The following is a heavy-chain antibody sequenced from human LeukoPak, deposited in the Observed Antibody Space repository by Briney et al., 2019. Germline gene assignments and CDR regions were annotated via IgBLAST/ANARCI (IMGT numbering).Heavy chain of an antibody. Sequence: GGSLRLSCAASGFTFSSFAMSWVRQASGKGLEWVSAISGSGGSTYYADSVKGRFTISRDNSKNTLYLQMNSLRAEDTAVYYCAKDIVVVPAAMGDFDYWGQGTLVTVSS. CDR2: ISGSGGST. CDR1: GFTFSSFA. D-gene: IGHD2-2*01. CDR3: AKDIVVVPAAMGDFDY. J-gene: IGHJ4*02. V-gene: IGHV3-23*01.